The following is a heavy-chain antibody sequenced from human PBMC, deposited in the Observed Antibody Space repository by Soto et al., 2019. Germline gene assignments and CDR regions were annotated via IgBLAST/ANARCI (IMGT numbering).Heavy chain of an antibody. CDR3: ARAHSGYVDY. CDR1: GGSISSGGYY. CDR2: IYYSGTT. D-gene: IGHD1-26*01. V-gene: IGHV4-31*03. Sequence: PSETLSLTCTVSGGSISSGGYYWSWIRQHPGKGLEYIGYIYYSGTTYYNPSLESRLTISIDTSKNQFSLTLSSVTAADTAVYYCARAHSGYVDYWGQGTLVTVSS. J-gene: IGHJ4*02.